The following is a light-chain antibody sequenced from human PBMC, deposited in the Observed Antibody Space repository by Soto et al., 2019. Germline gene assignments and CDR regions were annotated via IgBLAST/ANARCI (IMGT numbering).Light chain of an antibody. J-gene: IGKJ5*01. CDR2: DAS. Sequence: DVQMTLSASSVSASVGDRFSITFRASQDIKNYINWYQQKPGKAPNLLIYDASSLQTGVPSRFSGSGSGTHFTFTINSLQPENFATYYCQQYDLLPITFGQGTRLEI. V-gene: IGKV1-33*01. CDR3: QQYDLLPIT. CDR1: QDIKNY.